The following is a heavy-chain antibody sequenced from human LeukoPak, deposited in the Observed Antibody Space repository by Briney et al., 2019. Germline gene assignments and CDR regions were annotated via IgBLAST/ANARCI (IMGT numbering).Heavy chain of an antibody. CDR2: INPNSGGT. J-gene: IGHJ4*02. V-gene: IGHV1-2*02. D-gene: IGHD6-6*01. CDR1: GYTFTGYY. CDR3: ARGVYSSSSGDFDY. Sequence: GASVKVSCKASGYTFTGYYMHWVRQAPGQGLEWMGWINPNSGGTNYAQKFQGRVTMTRDTSISTAYVELSRLRSDDTAVYYCARGVYSSSSGDFDYWGQGTLVTVSS.